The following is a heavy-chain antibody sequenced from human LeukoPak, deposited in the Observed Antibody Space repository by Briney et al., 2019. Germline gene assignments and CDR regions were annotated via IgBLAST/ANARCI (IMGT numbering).Heavy chain of an antibody. Sequence: GGSLRLSCAASGFTFSSYWMSRVRQAPGKGLEWVANIKQDGSEKYYVDSVKGRFTISRDNAKNTLYLQMNSLRAEDTAVYYCAKALELTVDTAMVGGYWGQGTLVTVSS. D-gene: IGHD5-18*01. V-gene: IGHV3-7*01. CDR1: GFTFSSYW. CDR3: AKALELTVDTAMVGGY. CDR2: IKQDGSEK. J-gene: IGHJ4*02.